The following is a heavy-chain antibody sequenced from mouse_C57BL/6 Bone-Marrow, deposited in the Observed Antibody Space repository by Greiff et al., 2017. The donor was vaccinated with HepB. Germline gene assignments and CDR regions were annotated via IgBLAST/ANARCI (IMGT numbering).Heavy chain of an antibody. V-gene: IGHV1-64*01. CDR2: IHPNSGST. Sequence: QVQLQQPGAELVKPGASVKLSCKASGYTFTSYWMHWVKHRPGQGLEWIGMIHPNSGSTNYNEKFKSKATLTVDKSSSTAYMQLSSLTSEDSAVYYCASLGRSYFDYWGQGTTLTVSS. CDR1: GYTFTSYW. CDR3: ASLGRSYFDY. D-gene: IGHD4-1*01. J-gene: IGHJ2*01.